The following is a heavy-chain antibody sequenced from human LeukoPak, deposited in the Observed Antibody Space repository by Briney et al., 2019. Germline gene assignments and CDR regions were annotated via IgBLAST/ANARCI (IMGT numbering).Heavy chain of an antibody. CDR1: GYSFSTYW. D-gene: IGHD2-21*02. CDR3: ARASKGDIIFEF. V-gene: IGHV5-51*01. CDR2: IYPDDSDI. J-gene: IGHJ4*02. Sequence: GESLKISCQGSGYSFSTYWIGWVRQMPGKGLEWMGVIYPDDSDIRYGPSFQGLVTISGDKSKNTAYLQWTSLKASDTAVYYCARASKGDIIFEFWGQGTLVTVSS.